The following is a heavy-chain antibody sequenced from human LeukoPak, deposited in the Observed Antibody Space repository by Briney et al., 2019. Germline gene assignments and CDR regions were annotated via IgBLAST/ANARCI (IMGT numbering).Heavy chain of an antibody. D-gene: IGHD3-22*01. CDR2: ISGSGGST. J-gene: IGHJ4*02. V-gene: IGHV3-23*01. CDR3: AKPARTRNYYDSSGYFDY. Sequence: GGSLRLSCAASGFTFSSYAMGWVRQAPGKGLEWVSAISGSGGSTYYADSVKGRFTISRDNSKNTLYLQMNSLRAEDTAVHYCAKPARTRNYYDSSGYFDYWGQGTLVTVSS. CDR1: GFTFSSYA.